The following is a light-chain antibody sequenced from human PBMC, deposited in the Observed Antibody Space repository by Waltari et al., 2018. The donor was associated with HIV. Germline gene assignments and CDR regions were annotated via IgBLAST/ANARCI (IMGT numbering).Light chain of an antibody. CDR1: QSVSRNY. V-gene: IGKV3-20*01. CDR2: GAS. Sequence: EIVLTQSPGPLSLSPGERATLSCRASQSVSRNYLAWYQQKPGQAPRLLIYGASRRATDIPDRFSGSGSGTDFTLTIRRLEPEDFAVYYCQQYGSSPRTFGQGTSLEIK. CDR3: QQYGSSPRT. J-gene: IGKJ2*02.